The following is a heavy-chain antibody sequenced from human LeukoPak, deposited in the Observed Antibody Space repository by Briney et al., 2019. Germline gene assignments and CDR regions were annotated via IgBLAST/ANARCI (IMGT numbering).Heavy chain of an antibody. Sequence: PGGSLRLSCAASGFAFSFYAMSWLRQPPGKGLEWVSTINANSGTTSYAASVRGRFTISRDNSKNTLYLPVNTLRADDTATYYCAKPVSGGLAVTADWFHPWGQGTLVVVSS. D-gene: IGHD6-19*01. J-gene: IGHJ5*01. CDR3: AKPVSGGLAVTADWFHP. CDR1: GFAFSFYA. V-gene: IGHV3-23*01. CDR2: INANSGTT.